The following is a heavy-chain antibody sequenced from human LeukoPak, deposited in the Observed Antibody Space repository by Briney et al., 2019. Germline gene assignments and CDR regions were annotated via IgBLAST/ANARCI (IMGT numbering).Heavy chain of an antibody. CDR2: VSNSGNT. J-gene: IGHJ4*02. D-gene: IGHD3-22*01. CDR1: GGSIRNYY. V-gene: IGHV4-59*08. Sequence: SETLSLTCSVSGGSIRNYYWTWIRQPPGKGLEGIGHVSNSGNTKYNPSLKSRVTISIDTSKKHFSLNLSSVSAADTAVYYCASRAFYDSSGLDFWGQGILVTVSS. CDR3: ASRAFYDSSGLDF.